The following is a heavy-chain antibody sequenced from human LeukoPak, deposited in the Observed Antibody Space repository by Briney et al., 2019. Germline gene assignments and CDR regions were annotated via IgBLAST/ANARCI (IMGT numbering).Heavy chain of an antibody. Sequence: PSENLSLTCTVSGGSISSYYWSWIRQPAGKGLEWIGRIYTSGSTNYNPSLKSRVTMSVDTSKNQFSLKLSSVTAADTAVYYCARENYDFWSGYYPPSAFDIWGQGTMVTVSS. CDR2: IYTSGST. D-gene: IGHD3-3*01. V-gene: IGHV4-4*07. J-gene: IGHJ3*02. CDR1: GGSISSYY. CDR3: ARENYDFWSGYYPPSAFDI.